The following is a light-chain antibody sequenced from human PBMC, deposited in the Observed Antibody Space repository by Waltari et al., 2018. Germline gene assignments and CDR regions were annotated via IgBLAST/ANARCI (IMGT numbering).Light chain of an antibody. CDR1: SSDVGGYNL. V-gene: IGLV2-23*01. CDR2: EGD. J-gene: IGLJ2*01. CDR3: CSYAGSSTVV. Sequence: QSALTQPASVSGSPGQSITISCTETSSDVGGYNLVSWYQQHPGKVPKLIIYEGDRRPSGVSNRFSGSRSGNTASLTISVLQAEDEADYYCCSYAGSSTVVFGGGTKLTVL.